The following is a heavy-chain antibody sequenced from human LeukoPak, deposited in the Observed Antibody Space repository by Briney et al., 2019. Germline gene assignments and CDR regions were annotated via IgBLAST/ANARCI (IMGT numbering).Heavy chain of an antibody. Sequence: SETLSLTCAVYGGSFSGYYWSWIRQPPGKRLEWIGYIYYSGSTNYNPSLKSRVTISVDTSKNQFSLKLTSVTAADTAVYYCAREVVAAAGTVDYWGQGTLVTVSS. V-gene: IGHV4-59*01. J-gene: IGHJ4*02. CDR3: AREVVAAAGTVDY. D-gene: IGHD6-13*01. CDR1: GGSFSGYY. CDR2: IYYSGST.